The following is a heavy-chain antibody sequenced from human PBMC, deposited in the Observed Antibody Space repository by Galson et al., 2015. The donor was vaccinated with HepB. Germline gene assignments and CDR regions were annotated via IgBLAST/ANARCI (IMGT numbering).Heavy chain of an antibody. Sequence: ETLSLTCSVSGGSVSSGSHYWSWIRQPPGKGLEWIGYVYFDGSTKYSPSLKSRVTMSVDTSKNQFSLKLKSVTAADTAVYYCARDQGDCSYTSCWDWFDPWGQGTLVTVSS. J-gene: IGHJ5*02. CDR1: GGSVSSGSHY. CDR3: ARDQGDCSYTSCWDWFDP. V-gene: IGHV4-61*01. CDR2: VYFDGST. D-gene: IGHD2-2*01.